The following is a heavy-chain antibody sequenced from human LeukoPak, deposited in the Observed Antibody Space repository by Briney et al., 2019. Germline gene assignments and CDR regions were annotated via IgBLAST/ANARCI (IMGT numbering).Heavy chain of an antibody. J-gene: IGHJ6*03. CDR3: ARVLRYCSGGNCYSGGLGYMDV. Sequence: PGGSLRLSCAASGFTFSSYAMSWVRQAPGKGVEWVSAISGSGGSTYYADSVKGRFTISRDNAKNSLFLQMNSLRAGDTAVYYCARVLRYCSGGNCYSGGLGYMDVWGKGTTVTISS. CDR2: ISGSGGST. D-gene: IGHD2-15*01. V-gene: IGHV3-23*01. CDR1: GFTFSSYA.